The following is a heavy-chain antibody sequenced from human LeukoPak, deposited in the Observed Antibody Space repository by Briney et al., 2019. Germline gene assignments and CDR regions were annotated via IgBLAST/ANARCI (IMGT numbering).Heavy chain of an antibody. CDR2: ISAYNGNT. J-gene: IGHJ4*02. Sequence: ASVKVSCKASGGTFSSYAISWVRQAPGQGLEWMGWISAYNGNTNYAQKLQGRVTMTTDTSTSTAYMELRSLRSDDTAVYYCARVFLRASDYWGQGTLVTVSS. D-gene: IGHD6-6*01. V-gene: IGHV1-18*01. CDR3: ARVFLRASDY. CDR1: GGTFSSYA.